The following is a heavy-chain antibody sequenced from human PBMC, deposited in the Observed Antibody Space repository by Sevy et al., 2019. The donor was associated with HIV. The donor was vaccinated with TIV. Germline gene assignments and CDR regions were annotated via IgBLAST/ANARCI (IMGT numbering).Heavy chain of an antibody. J-gene: IGHJ6*03. D-gene: IGHD3-3*01. CDR3: ARHNYDFWSGYSNYYYYYMDV. V-gene: IGHV3-7*01. CDR2: IKQDGSEK. CDR1: GFTFSSYW. Sequence: GGSLRLSCAASGFTFSSYWMSWVRQAPGKGLEWVANIKQDGSEKYYVDSVKGRFTISRDNAKNSLYLQTNSLRAEDTAVYYCARHNYDFWSGYSNYYYYYMDVWGKGTTVTVSS.